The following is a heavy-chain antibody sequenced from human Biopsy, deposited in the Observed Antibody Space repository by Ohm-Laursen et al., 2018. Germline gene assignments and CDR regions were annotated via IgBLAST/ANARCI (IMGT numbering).Heavy chain of an antibody. D-gene: IGHD3-22*01. J-gene: IGHJ4*02. CDR1: GFSFSTYW. Sequence: SLRLSCTASGFSFSTYWMNWVRQAPGKGLEWVANIQKDGTGKYYVDSVKGRFTISRDNDKNSLSLQMTNLRAEDTAVYYCARGSHYYDGSGFYSFDNWGQGTLVTVSS. V-gene: IGHV3-7*04. CDR2: IQKDGTGK. CDR3: ARGSHYYDGSGFYSFDN.